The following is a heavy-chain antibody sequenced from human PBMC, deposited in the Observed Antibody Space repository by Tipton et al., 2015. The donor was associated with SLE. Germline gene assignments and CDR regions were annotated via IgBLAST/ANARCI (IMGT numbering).Heavy chain of an antibody. CDR3: ARGVTVVGAFDI. D-gene: IGHD3-22*01. J-gene: IGHJ3*02. CDR1: GGSISSGSYY. V-gene: IGHV4-61*02. Sequence: TLSLTCTVSGGSISSGSYYWSWIRQPAGKGLEWIGRIYTSGSTNYNPSLKSRVTISVDTSKNQFSLKLSSVTAADTAVYYCARGVTVVGAFDIWGQGTMVTVSS. CDR2: IYTSGST.